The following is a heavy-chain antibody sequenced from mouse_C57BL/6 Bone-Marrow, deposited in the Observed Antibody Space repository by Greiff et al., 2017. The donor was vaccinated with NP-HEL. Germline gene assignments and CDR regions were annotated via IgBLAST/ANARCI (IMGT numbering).Heavy chain of an antibody. Sequence: QVQLKESGPELVKPGASVKISCKASGYAFSSSWMNWVKQRPGKGLEWIGRIYPGDGDTNYNGKFKGKATLTADKSSSTAYMQLSSLTSEDSAVYFCASLYGDFDVWGTGTTVTVSS. CDR1: GYAFSSSW. V-gene: IGHV1-82*01. D-gene: IGHD1-1*01. CDR2: IYPGDGDT. CDR3: ASLYGDFDV. J-gene: IGHJ1*03.